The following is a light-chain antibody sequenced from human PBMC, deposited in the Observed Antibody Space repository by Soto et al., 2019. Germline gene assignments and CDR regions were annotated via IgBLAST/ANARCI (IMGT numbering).Light chain of an antibody. CDR2: GVS. Sequence: EIVLTQSPGTLSLSPGERATLSCRANQSVPSNFLAWYQQKPGQAPILLIYGVSRRATGIPDRFSGSGSGTDFTLTISRLEPEDFAVYYCQQYDSSWTFGQGTKVEIK. CDR3: QQYDSSWT. V-gene: IGKV3-20*01. J-gene: IGKJ1*01. CDR1: QSVPSNF.